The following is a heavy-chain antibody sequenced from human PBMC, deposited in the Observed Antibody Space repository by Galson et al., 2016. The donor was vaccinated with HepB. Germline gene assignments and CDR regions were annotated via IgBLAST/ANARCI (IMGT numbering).Heavy chain of an antibody. V-gene: IGHV3-9*01. Sequence: SLRLSCAASEFTFDDYAMHWVRQVPGKGLEWVSGISWNSGSSGYADSVKGRFTVSRDNAKNPLYLQMNSLRAEDTAFYFCAKDYSSGWFGAGGFEHWGQGTLVTVSS. CDR3: AKDYSSGWFGAGGFEH. J-gene: IGHJ1*01. CDR2: ISWNSGSS. CDR1: EFTFDDYA. D-gene: IGHD6-19*01.